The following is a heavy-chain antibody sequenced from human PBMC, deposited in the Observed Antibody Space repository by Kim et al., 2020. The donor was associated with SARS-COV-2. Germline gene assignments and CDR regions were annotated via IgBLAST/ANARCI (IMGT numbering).Heavy chain of an antibody. CDR2: ISSSGSTI. CDR1: GFTFSSYE. CDR3: ARDCSSTSCSYYYYYGMDV. D-gene: IGHD2-2*01. V-gene: IGHV3-48*03. Sequence: GGSLRLSCAASGFTFSSYEMNWVRQAPGKGLEWVSYISSSGSTIYYADSVKGRFTISRDNAKNSLYLQMNSLRAEDTTVYYCARDCSSTSCSYYYYYGMDVWGQGTTVTVSS. J-gene: IGHJ6*02.